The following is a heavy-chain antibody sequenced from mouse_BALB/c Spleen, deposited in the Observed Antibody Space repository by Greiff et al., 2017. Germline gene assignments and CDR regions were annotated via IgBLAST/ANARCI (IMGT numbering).Heavy chain of an antibody. Sequence: QVHVKQSGAELAKPGASVKMSCKASGYTFTSYWMHWVKQRPGQGLEWIGYINPSTGYTEYNQKFKDKATLTADKSSSTAYMQLSSLTSEDSAVYYCGARGFAYWGQGTLVTVSA. CDR2: INPSTGYT. D-gene: IGHD3-1*01. CDR3: GARGFAY. J-gene: IGHJ3*01. CDR1: GYTFTSYW. V-gene: IGHV1-7*01.